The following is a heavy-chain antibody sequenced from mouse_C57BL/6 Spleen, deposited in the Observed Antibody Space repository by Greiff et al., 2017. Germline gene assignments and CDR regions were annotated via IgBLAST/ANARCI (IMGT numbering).Heavy chain of an antibody. CDR1: GYTFTSYW. V-gene: IGHV1-64*01. CDR2: IHPNSGST. D-gene: IGHD2-3*01. J-gene: IGHJ2*01. CDR3: ARSGDGYLYFDY. Sequence: QVQLQQPGAELVKPGASVKLSCKASGYTFTSYWMPWVKQRPGQGLEWIGMIHPNSGSTNYNEKFKSKATLTVDKSSSTAYMQLSSLTSEDSAVSYYARSGDGYLYFDYWGQGTTLTVSS.